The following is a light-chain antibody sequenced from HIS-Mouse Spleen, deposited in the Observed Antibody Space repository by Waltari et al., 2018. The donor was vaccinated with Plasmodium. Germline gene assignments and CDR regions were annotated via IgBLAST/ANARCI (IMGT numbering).Light chain of an antibody. Sequence: QLVLTQSPSASASLGASVKLTCTLSSGHSSYAIAWHQQQPEKGPRYLMKLNSDGSHSKGDGIPDRFSGSSSWAGRYLTSSSLQSEDEADYYCQTWGTGMGVFGGGTKLTVL. V-gene: IGLV4-69*01. J-gene: IGLJ2*01. CDR2: LNSDGSH. CDR3: QTWGTGMGV. CDR1: SGHSSYA.